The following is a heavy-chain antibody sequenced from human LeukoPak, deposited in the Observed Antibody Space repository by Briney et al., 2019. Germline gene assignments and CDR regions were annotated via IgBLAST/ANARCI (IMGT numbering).Heavy chain of an antibody. Sequence: PGGSLRLSCAASGFTVSSNYMSWVRQAPGKGLEWVSLIYSDGTTYYADSVKGRFTFSRDNSKNTLYLHMNSLRAEDTAVYYCAKNGAMVSHWYFDLWGRGTLVTVSS. D-gene: IGHD5-18*01. V-gene: IGHV3-53*01. CDR1: GFTVSSNY. CDR2: IYSDGTT. J-gene: IGHJ2*01. CDR3: AKNGAMVSHWYFDL.